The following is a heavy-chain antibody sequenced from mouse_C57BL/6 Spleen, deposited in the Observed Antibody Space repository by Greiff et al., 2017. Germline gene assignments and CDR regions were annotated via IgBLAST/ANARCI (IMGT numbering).Heavy chain of an antibody. D-gene: IGHD1-1*01. Sequence: VQLQQSGAELVKPGASVKISCKASGYAFSSYWMNWVKQRPGKGLEWIGQIYPGDGDTNYNGKFKGKATLTADKSSSTAYMQLSSLTSEDSAVYFCARFYYGSSLDYWGQGTTLTVSS. CDR1: GYAFSSYW. V-gene: IGHV1-80*01. J-gene: IGHJ2*01. CDR3: ARFYYGSSLDY. CDR2: IYPGDGDT.